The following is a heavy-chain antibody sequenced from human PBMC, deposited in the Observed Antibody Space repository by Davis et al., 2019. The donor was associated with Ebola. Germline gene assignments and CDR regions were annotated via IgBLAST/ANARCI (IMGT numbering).Heavy chain of an antibody. V-gene: IGHV4-59*01. CDR3: ARPRKLSAMAFGAFDI. D-gene: IGHD5-18*01. CDR1: GGSISSYY. J-gene: IGHJ3*02. Sequence: SETLSLTCTVPGGSISSYYWSWIRQPPGKGLEWIGYIYYSGSTNYNPSLKSRVTISVDTSKNQFSLKLSSVTAADTAVYYCARPRKLSAMAFGAFDIWGQGTMVTVSS. CDR2: IYYSGST.